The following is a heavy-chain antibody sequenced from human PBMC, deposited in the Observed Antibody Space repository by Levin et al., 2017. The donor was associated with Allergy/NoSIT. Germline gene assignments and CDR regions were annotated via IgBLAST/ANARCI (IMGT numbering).Heavy chain of an antibody. V-gene: IGHV4-59*08. CDR2: IYYSGST. Sequence: SQTLSLPCNVSGGSIRGYYWNWIRQTPGKGLEWIGYIYYSGSTNYNPSLKSRVTISVDTSKNQFSLKLSSVTAADTAVYYCARGIALAGMTDHWGQGTLVTVSS. J-gene: IGHJ5*02. CDR3: ARGIALAGMTDH. D-gene: IGHD6-19*01. CDR1: GGSIRGYY.